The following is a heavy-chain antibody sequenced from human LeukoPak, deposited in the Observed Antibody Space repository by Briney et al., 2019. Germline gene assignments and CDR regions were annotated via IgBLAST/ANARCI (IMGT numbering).Heavy chain of an antibody. CDR3: AKGSMITFGGVIAPLDY. CDR2: ISSDGSTR. J-gene: IGHJ4*02. CDR1: GFTFSSYA. V-gene: IGHV3-30*07. D-gene: IGHD3-16*02. Sequence: GRSLRLSCAASGFTFSSYAMHWVRQAPGKGLEWVAAISSDGSTRHYADFGKGRFTISRDNSKNTLYLQMNSLRAEDTAVYYCAKGSMITFGGVIAPLDYWGQGTLVTVST.